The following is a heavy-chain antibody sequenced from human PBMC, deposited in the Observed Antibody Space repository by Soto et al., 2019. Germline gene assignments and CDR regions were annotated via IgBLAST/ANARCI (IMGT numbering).Heavy chain of an antibody. V-gene: IGHV5-51*01. D-gene: IGHD6-13*01. CDR3: ASSISSSSGPYFDY. CDR1: GYSFTSFW. J-gene: IGHJ4*02. Sequence: PGXSLKISCQGFGYSFTSFWLGWVRQLPVKGLEWMGIISPGDSDTRYSPSFQGQVTISADKSISTAYLQWSSLKASDSVMYYCASSISSSSGPYFDYWGQGTLVTVSS. CDR2: ISPGDSDT.